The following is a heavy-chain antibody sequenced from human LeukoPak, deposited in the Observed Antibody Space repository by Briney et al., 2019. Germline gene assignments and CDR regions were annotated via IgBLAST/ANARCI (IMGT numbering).Heavy chain of an antibody. CDR3: AREGNNDYYYYGMDV. V-gene: IGHV3-53*04. D-gene: IGHD4-23*01. Sequence: GGSLRLSCAASGFTVSSNYMSWVRQATGKGLEWVSVIYSGGSTYYADSVKGRFTISRHNSKNTLYLQMNSLRAEDTAVYYCAREGNNDYYYYGMDVWGQGTTVTVSS. J-gene: IGHJ6*02. CDR2: IYSGGST. CDR1: GFTVSSNY.